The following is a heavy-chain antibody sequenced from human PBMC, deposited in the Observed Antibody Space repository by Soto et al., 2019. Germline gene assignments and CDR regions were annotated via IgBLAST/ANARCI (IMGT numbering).Heavy chain of an antibody. CDR1: GYTFTSYY. J-gene: IGHJ5*02. D-gene: IGHD5-18*01. V-gene: IGHV1-46*03. CDR3: ARVYPSDTRYGYVGNNWFDP. Sequence: ASVKVSCKASGYTFTSYYMHWVRQAPGQGLEWMGIINPSGGSTSYAQKFQGRVTMTRDTFTSTVYMELSSLRSEGTAVYYCARVYPSDTRYGYVGNNWFDPWGQGTLVTVSS. CDR2: INPSGGST.